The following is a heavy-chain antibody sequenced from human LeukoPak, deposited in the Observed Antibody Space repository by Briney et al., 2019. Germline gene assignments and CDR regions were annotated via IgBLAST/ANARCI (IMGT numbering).Heavy chain of an antibody. J-gene: IGHJ4*02. V-gene: IGHV4-59*01. D-gene: IGHD1-26*01. Sequence: PSETLSLTCTVSGGSISSYYWSWIRQPPGKGLEWIGYIYYSGSTNYNPSLKSRVTISVDTSKNQFSLKLSSVTAADTAVYYCARTEGGSYYFDYWGQGTLLTVSS. CDR1: GGSISSYY. CDR2: IYYSGST. CDR3: ARTEGGSYYFDY.